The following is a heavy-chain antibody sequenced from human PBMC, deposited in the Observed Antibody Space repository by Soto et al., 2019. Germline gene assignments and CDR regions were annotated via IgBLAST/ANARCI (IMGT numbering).Heavy chain of an antibody. CDR3: ARVNSQYSSSDYYYYYGMDV. CDR1: GYSFSSNIGA. V-gene: IGHV6-1*01. D-gene: IGHD6-6*01. Sequence: HTLSTTCAISGYSFSSNIGAWNWIRQSPSRGLEWLGRTYYRSKWYNDYAVSVRSRITINPDTSKNQFSLQLNSVTPEDTAVYYCARVNSQYSSSDYYYYYGMDVWGQGTKVTVSS. J-gene: IGHJ6*02. CDR2: TYYRSKWYN.